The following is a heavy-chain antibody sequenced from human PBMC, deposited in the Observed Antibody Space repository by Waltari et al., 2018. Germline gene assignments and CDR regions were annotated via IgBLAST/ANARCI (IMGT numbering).Heavy chain of an antibody. CDR3: ARGTHYSFEY. J-gene: IGHJ4*02. Sequence: QVQLVESGGGLVQQGRSLGLSCAVAALSFSSYGMHWVRQAPGKGMALVAFIQVDAHNKYYADALKGRFTVSRDDSENALYLQMNRLRGDDTAVYYCARGTHYSFEYWGLGTLVTVSS. CDR1: ALSFSSYG. V-gene: IGHV3-30*03. CDR2: IQVDAHNK.